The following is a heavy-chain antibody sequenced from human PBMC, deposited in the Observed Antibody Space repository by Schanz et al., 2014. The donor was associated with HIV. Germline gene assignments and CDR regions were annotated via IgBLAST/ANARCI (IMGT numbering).Heavy chain of an antibody. CDR2: IIPIFATP. V-gene: IGHV1-69*01. D-gene: IGHD6-6*01. CDR3: ARGLKDSSSSEAFHI. Sequence: QVQLVQSGAEVKKPGSSVKVSCTASEYTFTGYYVHWVRQAPGQGLEWMGGIIPIFATPNYAQKFQGRVTITADESTSTAYMELSSLRSDDTAMYYCARGLKDSSSSEAFHIWGQGTMVTVSS. J-gene: IGHJ3*02. CDR1: EYTFTGYY.